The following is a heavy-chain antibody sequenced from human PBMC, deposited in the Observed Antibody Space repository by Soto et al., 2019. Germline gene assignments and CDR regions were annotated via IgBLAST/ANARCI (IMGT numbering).Heavy chain of an antibody. CDR2: LYDVDGS. V-gene: IGHV3-53*01. CDR1: GLTISGKKY. Sequence: GGSLRLSCAAFGLTISGKKYVAWVRQAPGKGLEWVSGLYDVDGSFYADSVRGRFTTSSDSSKATVYLQMNDLRPDDTAVYYCATWHEREHAYDVWGQGTTVTVSS. J-gene: IGHJ3*01. D-gene: IGHD1-1*01. CDR3: ATWHEREHAYDV.